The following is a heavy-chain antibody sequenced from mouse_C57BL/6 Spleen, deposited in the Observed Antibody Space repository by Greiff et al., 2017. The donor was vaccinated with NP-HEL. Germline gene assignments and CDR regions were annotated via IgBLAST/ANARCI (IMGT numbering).Heavy chain of an antibody. V-gene: IGHV2-9-1*01. Sequence: VKLLESGPGLVAPSQSLSITCTVSGFSLTSYAISWVRQPPGKGLEWLGVIWTGGGTNYNSALKSRLSISKDNSKSQVFLKMNSLQTDDTAGYYGARNSGDYYGGEAWFAYWGQGTLVTVSA. D-gene: IGHD1-2*01. J-gene: IGHJ3*01. CDR3: ARNSGDYYGGEAWFAY. CDR1: GFSLTSYA. CDR2: IWTGGGT.